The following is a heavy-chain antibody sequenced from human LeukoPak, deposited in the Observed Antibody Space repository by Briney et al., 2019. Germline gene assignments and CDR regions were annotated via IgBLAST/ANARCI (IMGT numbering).Heavy chain of an antibody. V-gene: IGHV3-23*01. CDR3: AAPECTNGVCQYYFDY. CDR2: ITGSDIRT. CDR1: GFTFSTNA. D-gene: IGHD2-8*01. J-gene: IGHJ4*02. Sequence: PGGSLRLSCAASGFTFSTNAMSWVRQAPGKGLEWVSGITGSDIRTYNADSAKGRFTITRDNSKSALYLQMNSLRAEDTAVYYCAAPECTNGVCQYYFDYWGQGTLVTVSS.